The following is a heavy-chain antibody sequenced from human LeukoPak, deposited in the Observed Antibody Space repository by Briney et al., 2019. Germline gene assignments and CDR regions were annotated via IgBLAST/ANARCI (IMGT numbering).Heavy chain of an antibody. CDR3: ARGSITVVPAFDI. CDR1: GGSICTYY. CDR2: VYYSGST. Sequence: SETLSLTCTVSGGSICTYYWSWIRQPPGKGLEWIAYVYYSGSTNYNPSLKSRGTISVDTSKNQFSLKLSSVTAADTAVYYCARGSITVVPAFDIWGQGTMVTVSS. J-gene: IGHJ3*02. D-gene: IGHD4-23*01. V-gene: IGHV4-59*12.